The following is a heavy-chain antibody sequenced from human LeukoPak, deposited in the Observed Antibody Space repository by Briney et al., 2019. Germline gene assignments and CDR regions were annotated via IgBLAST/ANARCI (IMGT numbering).Heavy chain of an antibody. CDR2: IKQDGSEK. CDR3: ASSPDYGDYSPYAFDI. Sequence: GGSLRLSCAASGFTFSSYWMSWVRQAPGKGLEWVANIKQDGSEKYYVDSVKGRFTISRDNAKNSLYLQMNSLRAEDTAVYYCASSPDYGDYSPYAFDIWGQGTMVTVSS. D-gene: IGHD4-17*01. CDR1: GFTFSSYW. J-gene: IGHJ3*02. V-gene: IGHV3-7*01.